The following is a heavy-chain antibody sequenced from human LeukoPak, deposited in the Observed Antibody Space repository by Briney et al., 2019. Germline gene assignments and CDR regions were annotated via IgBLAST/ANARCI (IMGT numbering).Heavy chain of an antibody. D-gene: IGHD6-19*01. J-gene: IGHJ4*02. CDR2: MSGSGDST. CDR1: GFTFGSYA. Sequence: GGSLRLSCAASGFTFGSYAMSWVRQAPGKGLDWVSAMSGSGDSTYYADSVKGRFTISRDNSKNTLYLQMNSLRAEDTAVYYCAKHIRSSGWYDRADYWGQGTLVTVSS. CDR3: AKHIRSSGWYDRADY. V-gene: IGHV3-23*01.